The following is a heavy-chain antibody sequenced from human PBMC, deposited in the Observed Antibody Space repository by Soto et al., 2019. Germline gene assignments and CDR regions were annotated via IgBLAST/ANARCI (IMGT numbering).Heavy chain of an antibody. V-gene: IGHV1-18*01. CDR1: GYTFTSYG. J-gene: IGHJ6*02. Sequence: ASVKVSCKASGYTFTSYGISWVRQAPGQGLEWMGWISAYNGNTNYAQKLQGRVTMTTDTSTSTAYMELRSLRSDDTAVYYCAVNPAYYYYYGMDVWGQGTTVTVSS. CDR2: ISAYNGNT. D-gene: IGHD2-2*01. CDR3: AVNPAYYYYYGMDV.